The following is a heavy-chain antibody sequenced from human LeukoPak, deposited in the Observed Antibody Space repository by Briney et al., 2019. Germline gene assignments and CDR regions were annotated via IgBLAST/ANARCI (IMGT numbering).Heavy chain of an antibody. CDR1: GFTFSNYA. V-gene: IGHV3-23*01. CDR3: AKASLRSPTYYYYGMDV. D-gene: IGHD3-3*01. CDR2: ISGSGGST. J-gene: IGHJ6*02. Sequence: GGSLRLSCAASGFTFSNYAMSWVRQAPGEGLEWVSAISGSGGSTYYADSVKGRFTISRDNSKNTLYLQMNSLRAEDTAVYYCAKASLRSPTYYYYGMDVWGQGTTVTVSS.